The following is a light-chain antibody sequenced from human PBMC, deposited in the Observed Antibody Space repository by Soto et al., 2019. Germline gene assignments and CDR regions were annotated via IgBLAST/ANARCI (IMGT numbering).Light chain of an antibody. V-gene: IGKV3-20*01. J-gene: IGKJ4*01. CDR2: GAS. CDR1: QSVSSSY. Sequence: EIVLTQSPGTLSLSPGERATLSCRASQSVSSSYLAWYQQKPGQAPRLLIYGASSRATGIPDRFSGSGSGTDFTLTIRRLEPADFAVYYCQQYGSSPFGGGTKVDIK. CDR3: QQYGSSP.